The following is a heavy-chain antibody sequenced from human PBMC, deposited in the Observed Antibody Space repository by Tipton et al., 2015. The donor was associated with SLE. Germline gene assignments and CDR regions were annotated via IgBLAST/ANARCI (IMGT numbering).Heavy chain of an antibody. V-gene: IGHV4-39*07. J-gene: IGHJ4*02. CDR3: ARGGLVMSNYYPKL. CDR2: IYYGGST. D-gene: IGHD3-10*01. Sequence: TLSLTCTVSGGSISSTSYYWDWIRQPPGKGLEWIGSIYYGGSTYYNPSLKSRVTISVDTSKNQFSLKLSSVTAADTAMYYCARGGLVMSNYYPKLWGQGTLVTVSS. CDR1: GGSISSTSYY.